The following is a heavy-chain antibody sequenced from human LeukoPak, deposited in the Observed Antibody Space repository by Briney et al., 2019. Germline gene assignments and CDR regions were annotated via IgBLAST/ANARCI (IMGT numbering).Heavy chain of an antibody. CDR2: INPNSGGT. J-gene: IGHJ4*02. Sequence: ASVKVSCEASGYTFTGYYMHWVRQAPGQGLEWMGWINPNSGGTNYAQKFQGRVTMTRDTSISTAYMELSRLRSDDTAVYYCARGYLELVAFDYWGQGTLVTVSS. D-gene: IGHD5-12*01. V-gene: IGHV1-2*02. CDR3: ARGYLELVAFDY. CDR1: GYTFTGYY.